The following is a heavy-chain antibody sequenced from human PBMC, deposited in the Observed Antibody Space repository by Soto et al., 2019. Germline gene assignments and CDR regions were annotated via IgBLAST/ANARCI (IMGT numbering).Heavy chain of an antibody. CDR1: GGSISVYY. CDR3: ARGVGSSPPRY. J-gene: IGHJ4*02. D-gene: IGHD1-26*01. V-gene: IGHV4-59*01. CDR2: IYDSGSP. Sequence: PSETLSLTCTISGGSISVYYWSWIRQPPGQALEWIGYIYDSGSPYYNPSLRSRVIISADTSKNQISLKLPSATAADTAVYYCARGVGSSPPRYWGRGTLVTVCS.